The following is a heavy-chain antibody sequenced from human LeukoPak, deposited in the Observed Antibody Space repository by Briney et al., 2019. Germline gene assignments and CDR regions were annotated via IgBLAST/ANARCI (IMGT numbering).Heavy chain of an antibody. CDR2: ISAYNGNT. D-gene: IGHD6-13*01. Sequence: ASVKVSCKASGYTFTSYGISWVRQAPGQGLEWMGWISAYNGNTNYAQKLQGRVTMTTDTSTSTAYMELRSLRSDDTAVYYCARSIGSSSWSYYYYYYMDVWGKGTTVTVS. CDR1: GYTFTSYG. J-gene: IGHJ6*03. V-gene: IGHV1-18*01. CDR3: ARSIGSSSWSYYYYYYMDV.